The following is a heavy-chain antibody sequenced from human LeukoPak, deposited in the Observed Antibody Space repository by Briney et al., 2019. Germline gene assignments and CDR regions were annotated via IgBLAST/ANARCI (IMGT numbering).Heavy chain of an antibody. CDR1: GFIFNNYV. Sequence: GGSLRLSCAASGFIFNNYVLVWVRQAPGKGLEWVSAISNDGGGTTYADFVKGRFSVSRDNSKNTLFLQMNSLRAEDTALYYCAKGSSGYFFDLWGQGTLVTVSS. CDR2: ISNDGGGT. D-gene: IGHD3-22*01. CDR3: AKGSSGYFFDL. V-gene: IGHV3-23*01. J-gene: IGHJ4*02.